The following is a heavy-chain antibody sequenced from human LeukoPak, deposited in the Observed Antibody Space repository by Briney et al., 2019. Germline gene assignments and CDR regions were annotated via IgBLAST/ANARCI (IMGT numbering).Heavy chain of an antibody. CDR2: IYWNDDK. Sequence: SGPTLVXPTQTLTLTCTFSGFTLSPNGVGVGWMRQPPGKALEWLALIYWNDDKRYSPSLKSRLTITKDTSKNQVVLTMTNMDPVDTATYYCARVGTILFDYWGQGTLVTVSS. CDR1: GFTLSPNGVG. D-gene: IGHD2-21*01. CDR3: ARVGTILFDY. V-gene: IGHV2-5*01. J-gene: IGHJ4*02.